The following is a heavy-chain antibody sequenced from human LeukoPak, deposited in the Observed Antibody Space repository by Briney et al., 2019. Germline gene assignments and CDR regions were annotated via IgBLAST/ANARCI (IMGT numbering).Heavy chain of an antibody. D-gene: IGHD2-2*01. CDR1: GYTFTSYD. Sequence: ASVKVSCKASGYTFTSYDINWVRQATGQGLEWMGWMNPNSGNTGYAQKFQGRVTMTRDNSKSTAYMELSSLRSEDKAVYYCARGNGPAARENWLDPWGQGTLVTVSS. CDR2: MNPNSGNT. J-gene: IGHJ5*02. CDR3: ARGNGPAARENWLDP. V-gene: IGHV1-8*02.